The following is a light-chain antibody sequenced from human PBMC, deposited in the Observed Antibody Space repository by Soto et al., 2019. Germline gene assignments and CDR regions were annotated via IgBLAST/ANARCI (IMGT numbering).Light chain of an antibody. CDR2: AAS. CDR1: QSVSNGN. CDR3: QQYGSSPPYT. Sequence: EIVLTQSRGTLSLSPGERATLSCSASQSVSNGNLAWYQQKPGQAPRLLIYAASSRATDIPDRFSGSGSGTDFTLTISRLEPEDFAVYYCQQYGSSPPYTFGQGTKLEIK. J-gene: IGKJ2*01. V-gene: IGKV3-20*01.